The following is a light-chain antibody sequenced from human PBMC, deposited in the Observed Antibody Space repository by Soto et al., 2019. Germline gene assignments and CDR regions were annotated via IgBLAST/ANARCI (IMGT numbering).Light chain of an antibody. CDR3: QQRSNWTCT. CDR2: DAS. CDR1: QSVSSY. V-gene: IGKV3-11*01. J-gene: IGKJ2*02. Sequence: EIVLTQSPAPLSLSPGERATLSCRASQSVSSYLAWYQQKPGQAPRLLIYDASNRATGIPARFSGSGSGTEFTLTISSLEPEDFAVYYCQQRSNWTCTFGQGTKLEIK.